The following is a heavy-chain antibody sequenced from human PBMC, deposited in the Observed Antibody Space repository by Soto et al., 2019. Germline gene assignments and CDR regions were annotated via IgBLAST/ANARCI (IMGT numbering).Heavy chain of an antibody. Sequence: EVQLVESGGGLVQPGGSLRLSCAASGFTFSSYWMHWVRQDPGKGLLWVSRIDSDGRRTSYADSVKGRFTISRDNAKNMLYLQMNSLRAEDTAVYYCARDRGTGTTFHHNLDYLGQGTLVTGSS. D-gene: IGHD4-17*01. V-gene: IGHV3-74*01. J-gene: IGHJ4*02. CDR2: IDSDGRRT. CDR3: ARDRGTGTTFHHNLDY. CDR1: GFTFSSYW.